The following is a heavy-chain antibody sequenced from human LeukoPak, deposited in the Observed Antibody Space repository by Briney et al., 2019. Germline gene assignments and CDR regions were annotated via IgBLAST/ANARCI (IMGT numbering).Heavy chain of an antibody. D-gene: IGHD6-13*01. CDR3: AREHGLSSSWYY. CDR1: GFTFSGYT. CDR2: ISSSSSYI. V-gene: IGHV3-21*01. J-gene: IGHJ4*02. Sequence: GRSLRLSCAASGFTFSGYTMNWVRQAPGKGLEWVSYISSSSSYIYYADSVKGRFTISRDNAKNSLYLQMNSLRVEDTAVYYCAREHGLSSSWYYWGQGTLVTVSS.